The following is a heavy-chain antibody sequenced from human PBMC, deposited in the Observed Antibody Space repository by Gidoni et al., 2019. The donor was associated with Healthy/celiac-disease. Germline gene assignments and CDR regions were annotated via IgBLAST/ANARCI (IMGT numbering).Heavy chain of an antibody. V-gene: IGHV3-53*02. D-gene: IGHD2-2*01. J-gene: IGHJ4*02. CDR3: AGGVVVPALFY. CDR2: IYSGGST. Sequence: EVQLVETGGGLIQPGGSLRLSCAASGFTVSSNYMSWVRQAPGKGLEGVSVIYSGGSTYYADSVKGRFTISRDNSKNTLDLQMNSLRAEDTAVYYCAGGVVVPALFYWGQGTLVTVSS. CDR1: GFTVSSNY.